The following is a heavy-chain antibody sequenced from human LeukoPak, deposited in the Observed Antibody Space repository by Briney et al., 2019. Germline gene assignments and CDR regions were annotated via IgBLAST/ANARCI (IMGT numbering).Heavy chain of an antibody. CDR3: ARGYDFWSGQNWFDP. J-gene: IGHJ5*02. Sequence: SETLSLTCTVSGASINSYYWSWIRQPPGKGLEWIGFIYYSGSTNYNPSLKSRVTMSLDTSKNQFSLKLTSVIAADTAVYYCARGYDFWSGQNWFDPWGQGTLVTVSS. D-gene: IGHD3-3*01. CDR2: IYYSGST. V-gene: IGHV4-59*01. CDR1: GASINSYY.